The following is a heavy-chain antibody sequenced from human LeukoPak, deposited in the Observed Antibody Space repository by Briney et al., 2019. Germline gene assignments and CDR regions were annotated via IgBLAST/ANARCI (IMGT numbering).Heavy chain of an antibody. CDR1: GYTFTNYG. D-gene: IGHD3-22*01. CDR3: ARVIIPGSYYYDSSGYVY. CDR2: SSPYSGNT. J-gene: IGHJ4*02. V-gene: IGHV1-18*01. Sequence: ASVKVSCKASGYTFTNYGLSWVRQAPGQGLEWMGWSSPYSGNTNYAQKLQGRVTMTTDTSTSTAYMELRSLRSDDTAVYYCARVIIPGSYYYDSSGYVYWGQGTLVTVSS.